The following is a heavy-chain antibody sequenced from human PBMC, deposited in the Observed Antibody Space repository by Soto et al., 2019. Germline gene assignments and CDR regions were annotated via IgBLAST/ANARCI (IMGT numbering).Heavy chain of an antibody. D-gene: IGHD3-16*01. J-gene: IGHJ4*01. CDR2: ISGSGGST. CDR1: GFTFSSYA. V-gene: IGHV3-23*01. Sequence: PGGSLRLSCAASGFTFSSYAMSWVRQAPGKGLEWVSAISGSGGSTYYADSVKGRFTISRDNSKTTLYLQMNSLRAEDTAEYYWGKQDVDALLDYWGNGTLVTVSP. CDR3: GKQDVDALLDY.